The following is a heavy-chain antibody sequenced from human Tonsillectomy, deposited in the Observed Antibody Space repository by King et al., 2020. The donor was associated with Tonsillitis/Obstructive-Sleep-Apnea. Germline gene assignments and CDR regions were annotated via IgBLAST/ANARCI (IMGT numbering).Heavy chain of an antibody. D-gene: IGHD3-3*01. CDR3: ARNDFWGCYPSYYMDV. CDR1: GYTLTSNG. J-gene: IGHJ6*03. CDR2: ISGYNGNT. V-gene: IGHV1-18*01. Sequence: VQLVESGAEVKKPGASVKVSCKASGYTLTSNGISWVRQAPGQGLEWMGWISGYNGNTNYAQKLQGRVTMTTDTSTSTAYMELRSLRSDDTAVYYCARNDFWGCYPSYYMDVWGKGTTVTVSS.